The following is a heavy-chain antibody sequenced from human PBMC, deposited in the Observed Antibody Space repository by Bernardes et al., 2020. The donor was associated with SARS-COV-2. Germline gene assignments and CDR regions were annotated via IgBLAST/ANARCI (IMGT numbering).Heavy chain of an antibody. CDR2: SYHGGST. CDR1: GGSISSRNW. J-gene: IGHJ4*02. D-gene: IGHD4-17*01. CDR3: ARWETTLITAFDC. Sequence: SETLSLTCAVSGGSISSRNWWSWVRQSPGKGLEWIGESYHGGSTNYNPSLKSRATISVDKSKNQFSLNLTSVTAADTAVYYFARWETTLITAFDCWGQGTLVTVSS. V-gene: IGHV4-4*02.